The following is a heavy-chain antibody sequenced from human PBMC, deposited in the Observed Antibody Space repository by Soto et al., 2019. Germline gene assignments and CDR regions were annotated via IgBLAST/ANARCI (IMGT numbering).Heavy chain of an antibody. CDR3: ARDSKLYGDYEDYFDY. CDR2: ICYSGNT. CDR1: GGSIGSGGYY. V-gene: IGHV4-31*03. D-gene: IGHD4-17*01. J-gene: IGHJ4*02. Sequence: QVQLQESGPGLVKPSQTLSLTCTVSGGSIGSGGYYWSWIRPHPGKGLEWIGYICYSGNTYYKPSLKSRVTLAVDTSKNQFSLKLSSVTAADTAVYYCARDSKLYGDYEDYFDYWGQGTLVTVSS.